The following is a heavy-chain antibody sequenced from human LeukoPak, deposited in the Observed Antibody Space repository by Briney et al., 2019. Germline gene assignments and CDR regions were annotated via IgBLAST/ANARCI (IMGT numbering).Heavy chain of an antibody. V-gene: IGHV4-34*01. CDR3: ARARRDSGYYKVDY. CDR1: GGSLSGSY. D-gene: IGHD3-3*01. CDR2: INHSGSA. Sequence: SETLSLTCAVYGGSLSGSYWSWIRQPPGKGLEWIAEINHSGSANYNPSLKSRVTLSIDKSKNQFSLNLNSVTAADTAVYYCARARRDSGYYKVDYWGQGTLVTVSS. J-gene: IGHJ4*02.